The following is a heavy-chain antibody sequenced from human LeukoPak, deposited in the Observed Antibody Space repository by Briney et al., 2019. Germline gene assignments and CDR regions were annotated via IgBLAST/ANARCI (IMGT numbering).Heavy chain of an antibody. CDR1: GFTFTAYG. V-gene: IGHV3-30*02. Sequence: PGGSLRLSCAASGFTFTAYGFHWVRQAPGKGLEWVAFIRHDGSNKWYADSVKGRFTISRDNSKNTLYMEMNSLRAEDTAVYYCAKDRYIVATTFDYWGQGTLVTVSS. CDR2: IRHDGSNK. D-gene: IGHD5-12*01. CDR3: AKDRYIVATTFDY. J-gene: IGHJ4*02.